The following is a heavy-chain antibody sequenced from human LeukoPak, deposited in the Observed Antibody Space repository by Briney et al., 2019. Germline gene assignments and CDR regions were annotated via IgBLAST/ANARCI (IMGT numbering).Heavy chain of an antibody. Sequence: ASVKVSCKASGYTFTSYGISWVRQAPGQGLEWMGWISAYNGNTNYAQKLQGRVTMTTDTSTSTAYMELRSLRSDDTAVYYCARAGYCTNGVCYMIDYWGQGTLVTVSS. CDR2: ISAYNGNT. D-gene: IGHD2-8*01. CDR1: GYTFTSYG. CDR3: ARAGYCTNGVCYMIDY. J-gene: IGHJ4*02. V-gene: IGHV1-18*01.